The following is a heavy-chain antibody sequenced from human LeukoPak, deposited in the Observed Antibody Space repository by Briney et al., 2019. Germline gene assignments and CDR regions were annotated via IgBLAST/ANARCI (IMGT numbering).Heavy chain of an antibody. CDR3: ARVNYYGSGTYFDY. CDR1: GGSISNYY. V-gene: IGHV4-59*08. D-gene: IGHD3-10*01. CDR2: IYYSGST. Sequence: PSETLSLTCTVSGGSISNYYWSWVRQPPGKDLEWIGYIYYSGSTNYNPSLKSRVTISVDTSKNQFSLKLSSVTAADTAVYYCARVNYYGSGTYFDYWGQGTLVTVSS. J-gene: IGHJ4*02.